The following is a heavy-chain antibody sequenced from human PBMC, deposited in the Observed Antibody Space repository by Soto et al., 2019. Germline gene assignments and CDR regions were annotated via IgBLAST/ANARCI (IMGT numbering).Heavy chain of an antibody. CDR2: LNPTGGST. J-gene: IGHJ4*02. V-gene: IGHV1-46*01. Sequence: GASVKVSCKASGYPFTSYYMHWLRQAPGQGLEWMGVLNPTGGSTTYAQNFQGRVTITADESTSTAYMELSSLRSEDTAVYYCATRYCSGGSCYGFDYWGQGTLVTVSS. CDR3: ATRYCSGGSCYGFDY. CDR1: GYPFTSYY. D-gene: IGHD2-15*01.